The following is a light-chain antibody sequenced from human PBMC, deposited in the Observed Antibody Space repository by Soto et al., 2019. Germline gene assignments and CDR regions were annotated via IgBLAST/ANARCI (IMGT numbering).Light chain of an antibody. Sequence: VVLTQSPGTVSLSPVERGTLSSRASQSVISNLAWYQQKPGQAPRLLIYGASTRATGIPARFSGSGSGTEFTLTISSLQSEDFAVYYCQQYNNWLRTFGQGTKVDIK. CDR3: QQYNNWLRT. CDR2: GAS. V-gene: IGKV3-15*01. CDR1: QSVISN. J-gene: IGKJ1*01.